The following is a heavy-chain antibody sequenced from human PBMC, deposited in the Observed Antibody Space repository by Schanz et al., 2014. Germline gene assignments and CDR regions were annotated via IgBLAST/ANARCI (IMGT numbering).Heavy chain of an antibody. CDR2: IKQDGSAK. J-gene: IGHJ6*02. D-gene: IGHD6-6*01. Sequence: EVQLVESGGGLVQPGGSLRLCCVASGFTFSRYWMTWVRQAPGKGLEWVANIKQDGSAKNYVDSVKGRFTISRDNPKNTLYLQMNSLRAEDTAVYYCARGYSSSMDVWGQGTTVTVSS. CDR3: ARGYSSSMDV. V-gene: IGHV3-7*01. CDR1: GFTFSRYW.